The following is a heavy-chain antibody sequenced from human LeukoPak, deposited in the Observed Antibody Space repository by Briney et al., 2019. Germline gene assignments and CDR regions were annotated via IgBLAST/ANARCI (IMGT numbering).Heavy chain of an antibody. D-gene: IGHD2-2*01. CDR2: INPSVGTT. CDR3: AINAYCSSNSCWGNYYYYYMDV. J-gene: IGHJ6*03. Sequence: GASVKVSCKASGYTFTNYYIHWVRQAPGQGLAWMGTINPSVGTTRSAQGRVTLTEDTSTDTAYMELSSLRSADTAMYYCAINAYCSSNSCWGNYYYYYMDVWGKGTTVTVSS. V-gene: IGHV1-46*01. CDR1: GYTFTNYY.